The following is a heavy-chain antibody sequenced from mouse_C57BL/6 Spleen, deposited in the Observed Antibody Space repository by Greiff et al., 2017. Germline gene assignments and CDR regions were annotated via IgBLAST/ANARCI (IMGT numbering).Heavy chain of an antibody. CDR1: GYTFTSYW. CDR3: TRSDYYSNYDAMDY. V-gene: IGHV1-5*01. CDR2: IYPGNSDT. J-gene: IGHJ4*01. Sequence: VQLQQSGTVLARPGASVKMSCKTSGYTFTSYWMHWVKQRPGQGLEWIGAIYPGNSDTSYNQKFKGKAKLTAVTSASTAYMELSSLTSEDSAVYYCTRSDYYSNYDAMDYWGQGTSVTVSS. D-gene: IGHD2-5*01.